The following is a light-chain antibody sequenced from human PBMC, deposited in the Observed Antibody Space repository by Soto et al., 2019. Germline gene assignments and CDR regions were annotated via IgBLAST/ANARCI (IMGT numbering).Light chain of an antibody. V-gene: IGLV2-14*01. CDR1: SSDVGGYNY. CDR3: RSYTSSSTLV. CDR2: DVS. J-gene: IGLJ1*01. Sequence: QSALTQPASVSGSPGQSITISCTGTSSDVGGYNYVSWYQQHPGKAPKLMIYDVSNRPSGVSNRFSGSKSGNTASLTISGLQAEDLAADYCRSYTSSSTLVFGTGTKLSVL.